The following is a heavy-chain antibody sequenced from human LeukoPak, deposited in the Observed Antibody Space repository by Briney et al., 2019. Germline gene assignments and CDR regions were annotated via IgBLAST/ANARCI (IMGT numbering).Heavy chain of an antibody. J-gene: IGHJ4*02. CDR3: ARVTKGAHFDY. D-gene: IGHD1-1*01. CDR1: GYIFTDYY. CDR2: INPNSGGT. Sequence: ASVKVSCKASGYIFTDYYMHWVRQAPGQELGWMGRINPNSGGTNYAQKPQGRVTMTTDTSTSTAYMELRSLRSDDTAVYYCARVTKGAHFDYWGQGTLVTVSS. V-gene: IGHV1/OR15-1*04.